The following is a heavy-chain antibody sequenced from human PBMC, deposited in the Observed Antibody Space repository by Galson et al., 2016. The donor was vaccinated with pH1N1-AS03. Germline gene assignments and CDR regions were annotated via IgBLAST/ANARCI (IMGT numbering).Heavy chain of an antibody. Sequence: SVKVSCKASGGNFRTHPISWVRQAPGQGLEWMGGIMPVFSPAKYAQKFQCRVTISADESTSTAYMELNNLRSEETAVYYCATDHYETSDFRGAWDYWGQGTPVTVSS. CDR1: GGNFRTHP. V-gene: IGHV1-69*13. J-gene: IGHJ4*02. D-gene: IGHD3-22*01. CDR2: IMPVFSPA. CDR3: ATDHYETSDFRGAWDY.